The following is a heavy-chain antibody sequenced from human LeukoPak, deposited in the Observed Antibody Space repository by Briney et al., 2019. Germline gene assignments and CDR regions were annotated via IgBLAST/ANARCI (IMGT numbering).Heavy chain of an antibody. V-gene: IGHV3-15*07. Sequence: GGSLRLSCATSGFTFSNAWMNWVRQAPGKGLEWVGRIRSNSDGGTIDYAAPVKGRFTLSRDDSKTTLYLQMNSLKTEDTAVYYCTTSGNPSLVDIWGQGTMVTVSS. CDR2: IRSNSDGGTI. CDR1: GFTFSNAW. CDR3: TTSGNPSLVDI. J-gene: IGHJ3*02. D-gene: IGHD1-26*01.